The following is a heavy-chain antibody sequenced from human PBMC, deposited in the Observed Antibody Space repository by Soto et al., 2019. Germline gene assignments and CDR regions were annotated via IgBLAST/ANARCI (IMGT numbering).Heavy chain of an antibody. V-gene: IGHV4-39*01. J-gene: IGHJ4*02. CDR2: IYYTGST. Sequence: SETLSLTCTVSGGSISNTSYYWGWVRQPPGKGLEWIGSIYYTGSTYYNPSLKSRVTISVDTSKTQFSLKLRSVTAADTAVYYCARQKRYYSDSSGYPDFWGQGTLVTVSS. CDR3: ARQKRYYSDSSGYPDF. D-gene: IGHD3-22*01. CDR1: GGSISNTSYY.